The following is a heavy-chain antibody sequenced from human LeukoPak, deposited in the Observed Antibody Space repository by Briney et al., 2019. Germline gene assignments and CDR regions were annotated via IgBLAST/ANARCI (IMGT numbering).Heavy chain of an antibody. J-gene: IGHJ4*02. CDR2: ISYDGSNK. D-gene: IGHD6-6*01. Sequence: GRSLRLSCAASGFTFSSYAMHWVRQAPGKGPEWVAVISYDGSNKYYADSVKGRFTISRDNSKNTLYLQMNSLRAEDTAVYYCAKDDRQLSRRLGLNAHWGQGTLVTVSS. V-gene: IGHV3-30-3*01. CDR3: AKDDRQLSRRLGLNAH. CDR1: GFTFSSYA.